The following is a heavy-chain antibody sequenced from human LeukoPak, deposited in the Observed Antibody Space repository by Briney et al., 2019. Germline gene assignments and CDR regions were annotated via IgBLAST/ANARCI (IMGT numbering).Heavy chain of an antibody. J-gene: IGHJ4*02. Sequence: SQTLSLTCTVSGGSISSGGYYWSWIRQHPGKGLEWIGYIYYSGSTYHNPSLKSRVTISVDTSKNQFSLKLSSVTAADTAVYYCARRAAAASLYYFDYWGQGTLVTVSS. V-gene: IGHV4-31*03. D-gene: IGHD6-13*01. CDR1: GGSISSGGYY. CDR2: IYYSGST. CDR3: ARRAAAASLYYFDY.